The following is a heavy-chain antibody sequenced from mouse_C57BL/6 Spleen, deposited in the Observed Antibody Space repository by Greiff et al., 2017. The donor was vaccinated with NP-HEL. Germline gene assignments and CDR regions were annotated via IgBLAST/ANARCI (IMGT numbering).Heavy chain of an antibody. CDR1: GFNIKDYY. Sequence: VQLQQSGAELVKPGASVKLSCTASGFNIKDYYMHWVKQRTEQGLEWIGRIDPEDGEPNYAPKFQGKATLTADTSSNTAYLQLSSLTSEDTADYYGARFSGDYGHRSFDYWGKGTTLTVSS. D-gene: IGHD2-4*01. CDR2: IDPEDGEP. V-gene: IGHV14-2*01. CDR3: ARFSGDYGHRSFDY. J-gene: IGHJ2*01.